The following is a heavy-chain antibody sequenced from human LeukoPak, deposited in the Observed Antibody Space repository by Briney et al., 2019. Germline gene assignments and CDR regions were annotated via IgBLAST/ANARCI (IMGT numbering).Heavy chain of an antibody. CDR1: GFTFSSYA. Sequence: GGSLRLSCAASGFTFSSYAMSWVRQAPGKGLEWVANIKEDGSEKYYVDSVKGRFTISRDNAKNSLYLQMDSLRVEDTAVYYCARGGRKTGRFDYWGQGTLVTVSS. CDR2: IKEDGSEK. V-gene: IGHV3-7*01. CDR3: ARGGRKTGRFDY. J-gene: IGHJ4*02. D-gene: IGHD3-16*01.